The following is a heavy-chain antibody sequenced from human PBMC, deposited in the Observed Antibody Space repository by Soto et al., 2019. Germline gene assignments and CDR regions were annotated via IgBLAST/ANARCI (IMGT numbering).Heavy chain of an antibody. J-gene: IGHJ4*02. CDR2: MLYTGTT. CDR3: ATVSGCEYGYPQQFDS. CDR1: SDSINNYY. Sequence: QVRLQESGPGLVTPSETLSLICSVSSDSINNYYWSWVRQPPGKGLEWLGCMLYTGTTKYNPSLKGRISITGDASKSQFSLKFTSFTAADTAVYYCATVSGCEYGYPQQFDSWGQGSLVTVSS. D-gene: IGHD5-18*01. V-gene: IGHV4-59*01.